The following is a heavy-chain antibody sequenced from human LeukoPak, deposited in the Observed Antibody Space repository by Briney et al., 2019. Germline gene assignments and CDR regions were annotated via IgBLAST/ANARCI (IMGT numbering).Heavy chain of an antibody. CDR2: INPSGGST. CDR3: ARENASYFDY. V-gene: IGHV1-46*01. J-gene: IGHJ4*02. D-gene: IGHD2-2*01. Sequence: ASVTVSCTASGYTFTSYYMHWVRQAPGQGLEWMGIINPSGGSTSYAQKFQGRVTMTRDTSTSTVYTELSSLRSEDTAVYYCARENASYFDYWGQGTLVTVSS. CDR1: GYTFTSYY.